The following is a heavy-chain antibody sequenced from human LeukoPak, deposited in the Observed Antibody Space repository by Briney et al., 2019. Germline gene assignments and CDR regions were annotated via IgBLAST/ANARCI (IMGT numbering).Heavy chain of an antibody. CDR2: IHPGGTI. CDR3: STGGDTAKGGDS. D-gene: IGHD5-18*01. V-gene: IGHV4-31*03. CDR1: GGFISGSGHY. J-gene: IGHJ4*02. Sequence: PSETLSLTRSVSGGFISGSGHYWTWTRQHPGGGLEWLGFIHPGGTIYYKPSLSSRLTISADTSKNQMSLKLSSVTAADTAVYYCSTGGDTAKGGDSWGQGTMVTVSS.